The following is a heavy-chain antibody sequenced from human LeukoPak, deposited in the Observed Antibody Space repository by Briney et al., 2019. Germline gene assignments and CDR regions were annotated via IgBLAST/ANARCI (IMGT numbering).Heavy chain of an antibody. Sequence: PSETLSLTCTVSGGSISSYYWSWIRQPPGKGLERIGYIYYSGSTNYNPSLKSRVTISVDTSKNQFSLKLSSVTAADTAVYYCATYEYSSGWYGESGAGYFQHWGQGTLVTVSS. J-gene: IGHJ1*01. CDR3: ATYEYSSGWYGESGAGYFQH. CDR1: GGSISSYY. V-gene: IGHV4-59*01. CDR2: IYYSGST. D-gene: IGHD6-19*01.